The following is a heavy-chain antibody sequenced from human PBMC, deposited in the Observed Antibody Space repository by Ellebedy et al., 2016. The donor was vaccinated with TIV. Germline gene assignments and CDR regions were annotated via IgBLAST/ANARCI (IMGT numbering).Heavy chain of an antibody. V-gene: IGHV3-7*03. Sequence: PGGSLRLSCAASGFTFSTYWTSWVRQAPGRGLEWVANIKQDGSETNYVDSVKGRFTISRDNANNSLCLQMNSLRVDDTAVYYCARGSTTVTSKNYFDTWGQGTLVTVSS. D-gene: IGHD4-17*01. CDR3: ARGSTTVTSKNYFDT. CDR1: GFTFSTYW. CDR2: IKQDGSET. J-gene: IGHJ5*02.